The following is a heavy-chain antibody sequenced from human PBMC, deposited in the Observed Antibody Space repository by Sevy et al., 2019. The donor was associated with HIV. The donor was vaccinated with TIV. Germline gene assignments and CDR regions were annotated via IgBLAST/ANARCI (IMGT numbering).Heavy chain of an antibody. CDR1: GFAFSSYG. CDR2: ISYDGSNK. D-gene: IGHD3-10*01. J-gene: IGHJ6*02. Sequence: GGSLRLSCAASGFAFSSYGMHWVCQAPGKGLEWVAVISYDGSNKYYADSVKGRFTISRDNSKNTLYLQMNSLRAEDTAVYYYAEDALLWFRELSDGMDVWGQGTTVTVSS. V-gene: IGHV3-30*18. CDR3: AEDALLWFRELSDGMDV.